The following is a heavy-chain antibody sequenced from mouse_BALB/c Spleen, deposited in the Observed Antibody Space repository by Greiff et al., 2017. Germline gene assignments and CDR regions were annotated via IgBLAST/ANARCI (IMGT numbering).Heavy chain of an antibody. Sequence: EVKLVESGGGLVKPGGSLKLSCAASGFAFSSYDMSWVRQTPEKRLEWVAYISSGGGSTYYPDTVKGRFTISRDNAKNTLYLQMSSLKSEDTAMYYCARDDYDSYWYFDVWGAGTTVTVSS. CDR1: GFAFSSYD. J-gene: IGHJ1*01. D-gene: IGHD2-4*01. CDR3: ARDDYDSYWYFDV. CDR2: ISSGGGST. V-gene: IGHV5-12-1*01.